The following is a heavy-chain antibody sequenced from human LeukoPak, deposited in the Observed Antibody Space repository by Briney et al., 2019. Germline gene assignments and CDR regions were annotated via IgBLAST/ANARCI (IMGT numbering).Heavy chain of an antibody. CDR2: IKQDGSVK. D-gene: IGHD3-3*02. J-gene: IGHJ4*02. V-gene: IGHV3-7*01. CDR3: VRTSRSISSDY. Sequence: GGSLRLSCEASGFIFSNYWMSWVRQARGKGREWVANIKQDGSVKNYVDSMEGRFIIYRDNAKNLLYLQMNSLGAEDTAVYYCVRTSRSISSDYWGQGTQVTVSS. CDR1: GFIFSNYW.